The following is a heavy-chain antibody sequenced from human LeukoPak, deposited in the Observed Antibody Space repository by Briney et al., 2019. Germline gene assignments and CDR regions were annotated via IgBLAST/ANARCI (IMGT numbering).Heavy chain of an antibody. CDR3: AAKVQEAANFDY. D-gene: IGHD2-15*01. CDR2: IIPIFGTA. CDR1: GGTFSSYA. Sequence: GASVKVSCKASGGTFSSYAISWVRQAPGQGLEWMGGIIPIFGTANYAQKFQGRVTITTDESTSTAYMELSSLRSEDTAVYYCAAKVQEAANFDYWGQGTLVTVSS. V-gene: IGHV1-69*05. J-gene: IGHJ4*02.